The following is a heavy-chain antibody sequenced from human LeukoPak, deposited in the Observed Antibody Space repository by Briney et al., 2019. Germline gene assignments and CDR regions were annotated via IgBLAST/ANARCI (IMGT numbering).Heavy chain of an antibody. J-gene: IGHJ4*02. D-gene: IGHD2-8*01. CDR1: GFTFSSYS. Sequence: GGSLRLSCAASGFTFSSYSMNWVRQAPGKGLEWVSSISSSSSYIYYADSVKGRFTISRDNAKNSLYLQMNSLRAEDTAVYYCARENGYCTNGVCPGGDYWGQGTLVTVSS. CDR3: ARENGYCTNGVCPGGDY. V-gene: IGHV3-21*01. CDR2: ISSSSSYI.